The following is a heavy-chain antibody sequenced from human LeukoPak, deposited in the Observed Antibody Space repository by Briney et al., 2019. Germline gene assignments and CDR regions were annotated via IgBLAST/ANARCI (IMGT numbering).Heavy chain of an antibody. Sequence: PSETLSLTCTVYGGSFGGFYWSWVRQPPGTGLEWIGHINDSGGTTYNPSLKSRVTISLDTSNNNFSLKMNSVTAADTAVYFCARRWHYSSSSGFNLWGQGTLVTVSS. J-gene: IGHJ4*02. CDR2: INDSGGT. CDR1: GGSFGGFY. D-gene: IGHD6-6*01. V-gene: IGHV4-34*01. CDR3: ARRWHYSSSSGFNL.